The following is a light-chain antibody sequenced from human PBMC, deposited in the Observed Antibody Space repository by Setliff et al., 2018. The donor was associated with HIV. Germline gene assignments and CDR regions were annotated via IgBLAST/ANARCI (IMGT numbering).Light chain of an antibody. V-gene: IGLV2-14*01. J-gene: IGLJ1*01. Sequence: QPALTQPASVSGSPGQSITISCTGTSSDVGAYNYVSWYQQHPGKAPKLMIYDVSKRPSGVSNRFSGSKSGNTAPLTISGLQAEDEADYYCSSYTSRTPLYVFGTGTKVTV. CDR3: SSYTSRTPLYV. CDR2: DVS. CDR1: SSDVGAYNY.